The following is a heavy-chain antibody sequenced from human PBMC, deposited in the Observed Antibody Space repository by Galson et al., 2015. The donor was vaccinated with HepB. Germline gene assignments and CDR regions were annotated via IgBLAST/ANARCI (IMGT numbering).Heavy chain of an antibody. CDR1: GYTFTSYY. V-gene: IGHV1-46*01. J-gene: IGHJ3*02. CDR2: INPSGGST. Sequence: SVKVSCKASGYTFTSYYMHWVRQAPGQGLEWMGIINPSGGSTSYAQKFQGRVTMTRHTSTSTVYMELSSLRSEDTAVYYCASPGGAYIAAAGTTGAFDIWGQGTMVTVSS. D-gene: IGHD6-13*01. CDR3: ASPGGAYIAAAGTTGAFDI.